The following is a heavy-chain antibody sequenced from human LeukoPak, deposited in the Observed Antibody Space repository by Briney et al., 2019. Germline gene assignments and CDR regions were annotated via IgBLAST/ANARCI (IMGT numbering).Heavy chain of an antibody. CDR3: ARDHRSGYNHDY. J-gene: IGHJ4*02. CDR1: GFTFSSYG. V-gene: IGHV3-33*01. Sequence: PGGSLRLSCAASGFTFSSYGMHWVRQAPGKGLEWVAVIWYDGSNKYYADSVKGRFTISRDNAKNSLYLQMNSLRAEDTAVYYCARDHRSGYNHDYWGQGTLVTVSS. CDR2: IWYDGSNK. D-gene: IGHD3-22*01.